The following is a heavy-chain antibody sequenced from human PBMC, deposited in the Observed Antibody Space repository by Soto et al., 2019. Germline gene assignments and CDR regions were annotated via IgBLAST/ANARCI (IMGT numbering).Heavy chain of an antibody. CDR3: ARVPSIPTARVPDY. Sequence: EVQLVESGGGLVQPGGSLRLSCAASGFTFSNYWMSWVRQAPGKGLEWVANIKEDGSEKYYVDSVKGRFTISRDNAKNSLYLHMDSLRAEDTAVYYCARVPSIPTARVPDYWGQGTLVTVSS. CDR2: IKEDGSEK. CDR1: GFTFSNYW. V-gene: IGHV3-7*01. D-gene: IGHD6-25*01. J-gene: IGHJ4*02.